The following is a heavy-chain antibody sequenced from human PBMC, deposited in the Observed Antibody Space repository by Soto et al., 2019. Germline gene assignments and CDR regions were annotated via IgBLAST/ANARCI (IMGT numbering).Heavy chain of an antibody. Sequence: ASVKVSCKASGGTFSSYTISWVRQAPGQGLEWMGRIIPILGIANYAQKFQGRVTITADKSTSTAYMELSSLRSEDTAMYYCARSSGIAAAGTFDYWGQGTLVTVSS. D-gene: IGHD6-13*01. CDR1: GGTFSSYT. CDR3: ARSSGIAAAGTFDY. CDR2: IIPILGIA. V-gene: IGHV1-69*02. J-gene: IGHJ4*02.